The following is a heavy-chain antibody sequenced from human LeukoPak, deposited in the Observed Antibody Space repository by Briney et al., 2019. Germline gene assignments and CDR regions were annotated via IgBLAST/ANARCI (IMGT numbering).Heavy chain of an antibody. D-gene: IGHD2-15*01. CDR1: GFTFSRFG. J-gene: IGHJ4*02. CDR3: AQKGGTDY. Sequence: GGSLRLSCAASGFTFSRFGMNWVRQAPGKGLEWVSYISSTGSPIYYADSVKGRFTISRDNAENSLYLQMNSLRDDDTAVYYCAQKGGTDYWGQGTLVTVSS. V-gene: IGHV3-48*02. CDR2: ISSTGSPI.